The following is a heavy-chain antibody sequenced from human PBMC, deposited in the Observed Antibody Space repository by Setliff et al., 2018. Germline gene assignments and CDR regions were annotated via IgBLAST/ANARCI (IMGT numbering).Heavy chain of an antibody. V-gene: IGHV5-51*01. J-gene: IGHJ6*02. CDR1: GYSFTSYW. CDR3: ARLVRDIVVVPAPGGDYYYYYGMDV. CDR2: IYPGDSDT. Sequence: GESLKISCKGSGYSFTSYWIAWVRQMPGKGLEWMGIIYPGDSDTRCSPSFQGQVTISADKSISTAYLQWSSLKASDTAMYYCARLVRDIVVVPAPGGDYYYYYGMDVWGQGTTVTVSS. D-gene: IGHD2-2*01.